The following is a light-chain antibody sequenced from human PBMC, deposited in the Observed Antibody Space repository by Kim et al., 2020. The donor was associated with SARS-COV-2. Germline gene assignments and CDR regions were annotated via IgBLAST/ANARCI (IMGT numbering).Light chain of an antibody. CDR1: SLTTYY. J-gene: IGLJ2*01. Sequence: SSELTQDPAVSVALGQTVRITCQGDSLTTYYASWYQQKPGQAPVLVFYANDNRPSGIPDRSSGSSSGNTASLTITDTPAEDEADYFCHSRDSSGNHQVFG. V-gene: IGLV3-19*01. CDR2: AND. CDR3: HSRDSSGNHQV.